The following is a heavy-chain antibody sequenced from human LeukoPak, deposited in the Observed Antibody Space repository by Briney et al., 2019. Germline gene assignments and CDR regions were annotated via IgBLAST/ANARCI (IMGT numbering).Heavy chain of an antibody. V-gene: IGHV7-4-1*02. CDR2: INTNTGNP. Sequence: ASVKVSCKASGYTFTSYAMNWVRQAPGQGLERMGWINTNTGNPTYAQGFTGRFVFSLDTSVSTAYLQISSLKAEDTAVYYCARTKAAADPYYYYGMDVWGQGTTVTVSS. CDR3: ARTKAAADPYYYYGMDV. D-gene: IGHD6-13*01. CDR1: GYTFTSYA. J-gene: IGHJ6*02.